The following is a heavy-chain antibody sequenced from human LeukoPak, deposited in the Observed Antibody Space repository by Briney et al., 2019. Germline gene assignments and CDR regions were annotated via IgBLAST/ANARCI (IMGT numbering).Heavy chain of an antibody. CDR3: ARGKFNDYVWGSYRYDAFDI. Sequence: SVTVSCKASGGTFSSYAISWVRQAPGQGLEWMGGIIPIFGTANYAQKFQGRVTITADESTSTAYMELSSLRSEDTAVYYCARGKFNDYVWGSYRYDAFDIWGQGTMVTVSS. V-gene: IGHV1-69*13. CDR1: GGTFSSYA. J-gene: IGHJ3*02. CDR2: IIPIFGTA. D-gene: IGHD3-16*02.